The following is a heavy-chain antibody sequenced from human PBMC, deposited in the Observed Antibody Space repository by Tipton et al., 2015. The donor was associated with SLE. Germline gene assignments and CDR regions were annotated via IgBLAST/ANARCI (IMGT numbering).Heavy chain of an antibody. V-gene: IGHV1-3*01. CDR3: ARGSLHPDFWSGGRHYSYYMDV. CDR1: GFTLSRHA. D-gene: IGHD3-3*01. CDR2: INGGNGNT. J-gene: IGHJ6*03. Sequence: QVQLVQSGAEVKKPGASVKVSCQPSGFTLSRHAIHWVRQDPGQRLEWMGWINGGNGNTKYSRKFQDRVTITRDTSASTAYMELSGLTSEDTAVYYCARGSLHPDFWSGGRHYSYYMDVWGKGTTVTVSS.